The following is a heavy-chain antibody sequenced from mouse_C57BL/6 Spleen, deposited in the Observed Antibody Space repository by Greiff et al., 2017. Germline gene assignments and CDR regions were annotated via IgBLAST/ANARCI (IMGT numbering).Heavy chain of an antibody. V-gene: IGHV1-19*01. J-gene: IGHJ2*01. CDR1: GYTFTDYY. CDR3: ARSGDGYYFDY. CDR2: INPYNGGT. D-gene: IGHD2-3*01. Sequence: EVQLQQSGPVLVKPGASVKMSCKASGYTFTDYYMNWVKQSHGKSLEWIGVINPYNGGTSYNQKFKGKATLPVDKSSSTAYMELNSLTSEDSAVYYCARSGDGYYFDYWGQGTTLTVSS.